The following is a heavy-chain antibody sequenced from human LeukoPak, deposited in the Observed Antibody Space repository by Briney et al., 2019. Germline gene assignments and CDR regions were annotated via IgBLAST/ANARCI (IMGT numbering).Heavy chain of an antibody. V-gene: IGHV3-64*02. CDR3: ARRFGELLNYMDV. CDR2: ISSNGRTT. CDR1: GFIFRNYA. J-gene: IGHJ6*03. Sequence: PGGSLRLSCAASGFIFRNYALHWVRRAPGKGLEYISAISSNGRTTYYAESVRGRFTISRDDSKNTLYLQMGSLRAEDMAVYYCARRFGELLNYMDVWGTGTTVTVSS. D-gene: IGHD3-10*01.